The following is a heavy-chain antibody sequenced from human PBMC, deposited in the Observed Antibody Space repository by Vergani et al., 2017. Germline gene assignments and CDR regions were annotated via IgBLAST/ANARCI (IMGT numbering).Heavy chain of an antibody. Sequence: QVQLQESGPGLVKPSETLFLTCTVSGGSISSYYWSWIRQPPGKGLEWIGYIYYSGSTNYNPSLKSRVTISVDTSKNQFSLKLSSVTAADTAVYYCARGITVTXFPMRYPHYYYMDVWGKGTTVTVSS. V-gene: IGHV4-59*01. CDR3: ARGITVTXFPMRYPHYYYMDV. D-gene: IGHD4-17*01. CDR2: IYYSGST. CDR1: GGSISSYY. J-gene: IGHJ6*03.